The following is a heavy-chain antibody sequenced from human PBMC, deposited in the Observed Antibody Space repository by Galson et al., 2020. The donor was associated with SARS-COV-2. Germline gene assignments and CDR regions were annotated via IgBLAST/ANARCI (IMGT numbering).Heavy chain of an antibody. Sequence: GEYLKISCAGSGFIFNEYMTWIRQAPGKGLEWVSYISGSGTDISYADSVKGRFTISRDNAKKTLYLQMSSLRAEDTAVYYCARSARRLDYWGQGTLVSVSS. CDR3: ARSARRLDY. CDR1: GFIFNEY. V-gene: IGHV3-11*01. J-gene: IGHJ4*02. CDR2: ISGSGTDI.